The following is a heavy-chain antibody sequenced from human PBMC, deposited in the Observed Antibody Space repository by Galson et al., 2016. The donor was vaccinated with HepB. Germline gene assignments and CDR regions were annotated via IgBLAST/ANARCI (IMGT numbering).Heavy chain of an antibody. CDR1: GFTFSGYA. V-gene: IGHV3-23*01. CDR2: ISDRGITA. D-gene: IGHD2-21*01. J-gene: IGHJ4*02. CDR3: AKRLDTRADSPLDS. Sequence: SLRLSCAASGFTFSGYAMNWVRQAPGKGLEWVSIISDRGITAIYADSVKGRFSISRDNSKNTLYLQMSSLRADDTALYYCAKRLDTRADSPLDSWGQGTLVTVSS.